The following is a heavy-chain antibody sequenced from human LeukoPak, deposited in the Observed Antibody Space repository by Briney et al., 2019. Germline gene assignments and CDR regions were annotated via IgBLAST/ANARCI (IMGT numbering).Heavy chain of an antibody. Sequence: GGSLRLSCAASGFRFSAYAMSWFRQAPGKGLEWVASISGNGETIYHADSVKGRFTISRDNSKSTLFLQLTSLRAEDTAVYYCAKERYYDSSGYYYAAAHFDYWGQGTLVTVSS. CDR1: GFRFSAYA. D-gene: IGHD3-22*01. V-gene: IGHV3-23*01. CDR2: ISGNGETI. CDR3: AKERYYDSSGYYYAAAHFDY. J-gene: IGHJ4*02.